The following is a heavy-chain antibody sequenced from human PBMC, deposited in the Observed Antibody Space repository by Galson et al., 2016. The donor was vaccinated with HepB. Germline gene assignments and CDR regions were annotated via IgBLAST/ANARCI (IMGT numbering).Heavy chain of an antibody. CDR1: GFTVSRKY. V-gene: IGHV3-53*04. CDR3: ARAYDYWSGRYYYAMDV. J-gene: IGHJ6*02. Sequence: SLRLSCAASGFTVSRKYMTWVRQAPGKGLEWVSVIYSSDTGGTTYYANSVKGRFTISRHNSKTTLYLQMNSLRHEDTAVYYFARAYDYWSGRYYYAMDVWGQGTTVTVS. D-gene: IGHD3-3*01. CDR2: IYSSDTGGTT.